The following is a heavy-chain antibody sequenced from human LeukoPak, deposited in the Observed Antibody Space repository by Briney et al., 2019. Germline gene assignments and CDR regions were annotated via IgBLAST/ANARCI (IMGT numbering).Heavy chain of an antibody. CDR1: GGSISNRSYY. CDR2: IYYSGST. V-gene: IGHV4-39*01. Sequence: KPSETLSLTCTVSGGSISNRSYYWGWIRQPPGKGLEWIGSIYYSGSTYYNPSLKSRVTISVDTSKNQFSLKLSSVTAADTAVYYCARYSGYSSGWTPTPYFDYWGQGTLVTVSS. D-gene: IGHD6-19*01. CDR3: ARYSGYSSGWTPTPYFDY. J-gene: IGHJ4*02.